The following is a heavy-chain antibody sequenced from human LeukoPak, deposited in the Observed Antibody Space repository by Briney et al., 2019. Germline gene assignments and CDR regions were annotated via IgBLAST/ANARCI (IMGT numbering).Heavy chain of an antibody. V-gene: IGHV6-1*01. CDR1: GDSVSSKSAA. Sequence: SQTLSLTCAISGDSVSSKSAAWNWLRQSPSRGLDWLGRTYYRSKWYNDYAVSVKSRISITPDTSKNQFSLHLNSVTPEDTAVYYCARVHFGEEVNWFDPWGQGTLVTVSS. J-gene: IGHJ5*02. CDR2: TYYRSKWYN. CDR3: ARVHFGEEVNWFDP. D-gene: IGHD4-17*01.